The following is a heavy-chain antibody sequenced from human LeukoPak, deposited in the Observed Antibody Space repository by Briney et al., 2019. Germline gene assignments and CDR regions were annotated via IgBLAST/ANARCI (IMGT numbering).Heavy chain of an antibody. Sequence: PGGSLRLSCAASGFTLSNYAMTWVRQAPGKGLEWVSDIGDSGATTYYADSVKGRFTISRDNSKNTLYLQMSSLRAEDTAVYFCASFHYYGSGAYYLFYWGQGTLVTVSS. CDR3: ASFHYYGSGAYYLFY. D-gene: IGHD3-10*01. CDR1: GFTLSNYA. J-gene: IGHJ4*02. V-gene: IGHV3-23*01. CDR2: IGDSGATT.